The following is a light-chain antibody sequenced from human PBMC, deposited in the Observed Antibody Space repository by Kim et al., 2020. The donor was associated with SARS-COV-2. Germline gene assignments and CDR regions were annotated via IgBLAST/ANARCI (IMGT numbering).Light chain of an antibody. V-gene: IGLV10-54*01. CDR1: TSNVANQI. CDR2: TNN. CDR3: SAWHSSLSAMV. Sequence: QTATVAGTGNTSNVANQIASSLQQHQRHPPKLLSYTNNNRPSSISKRLSTSRSGNTSSLTITELQPEDEADYYYSAWHSSLSAMVFGGGTHLTVL. J-gene: IGLJ2*01.